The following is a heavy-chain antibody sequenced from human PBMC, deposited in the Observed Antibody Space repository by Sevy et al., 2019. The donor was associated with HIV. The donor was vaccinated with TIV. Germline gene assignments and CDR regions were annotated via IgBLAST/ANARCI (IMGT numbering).Heavy chain of an antibody. CDR3: ARQGGECSGGSCYDY. CDR1: GGSITSLY. J-gene: IGHJ4*02. Sequence: SETLSLTCTVSGGSITSLYWNWIRQPPGKGLEWIGSIYYSGSTYYNPSLKSRVTISVDTSKNQFSLKLSSVTAADTAVYYCARQGGECSGGSCYDYWGQGTLVTVSS. CDR2: IYYSGST. V-gene: IGHV4-59*05. D-gene: IGHD2-15*01.